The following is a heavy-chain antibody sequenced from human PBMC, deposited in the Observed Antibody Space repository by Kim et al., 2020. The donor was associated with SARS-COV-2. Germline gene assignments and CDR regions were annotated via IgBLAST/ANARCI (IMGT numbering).Heavy chain of an antibody. V-gene: IGHV4-34*01. CDR2: INHSGST. Sequence: SETLSLTCAVYGGSFSHYYWRWIRQPPGKGLEWIGEINHSGSTNYNPSLKSRVTISADTSKNQFSLKLNSVTAADTAVYYCASEGWVGASKSDYSGQGTL. CDR3: ASEGWVGASKSDY. D-gene: IGHD1-26*01. J-gene: IGHJ4*02. CDR1: GGSFSHYY.